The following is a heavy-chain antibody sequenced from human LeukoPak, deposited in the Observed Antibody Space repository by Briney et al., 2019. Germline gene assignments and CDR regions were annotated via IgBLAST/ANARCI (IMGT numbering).Heavy chain of an antibody. CDR2: INSDGSST. Sequence: GGSLRLSCAASGFTFSSYWMHWVRQAPGKGLVWVSRINSDGSSTSYADSVKGRFTISRGNAKNTLYLRMNSLRAEDTAVYYCARERVVVTAIEDCYYGMDVWGQGTTVTVSS. D-gene: IGHD2-21*02. CDR3: ARERVVVTAIEDCYYGMDV. CDR1: GFTFSSYW. J-gene: IGHJ6*02. V-gene: IGHV3-74*01.